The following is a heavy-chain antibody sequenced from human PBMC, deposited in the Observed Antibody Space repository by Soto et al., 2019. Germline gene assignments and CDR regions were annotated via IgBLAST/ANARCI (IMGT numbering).Heavy chain of an antibody. CDR2: IYYSGST. CDR1: GFSISSGGYY. V-gene: IGHV4-31*03. D-gene: IGHD3-3*01. Sequence: SETLSLTCPVSGFSISSGGYYWSWIRQHPGKGLEWIGYIYYSGSTYYNPSLKSRVTISVDTSKNQFSLKLSSVTAADTAVYYCARGGAYDFWSGYSDPSYYYYYMDVWGKGTTVTSP. J-gene: IGHJ6*03. CDR3: ARGGAYDFWSGYSDPSYYYYYMDV.